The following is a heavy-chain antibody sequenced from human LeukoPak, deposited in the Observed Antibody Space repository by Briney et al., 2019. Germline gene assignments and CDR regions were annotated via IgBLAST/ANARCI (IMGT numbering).Heavy chain of an antibody. D-gene: IGHD6-13*01. CDR3: ARPKRGIAAAFWYFDY. J-gene: IGHJ4*02. Sequence: PGGSLRLSCAASGFTFTNHWMSWVRQAPGKGLEWIGEINHSGSTNYNPSLKSRVTISVDTSKNQFSLKLSSVTAADTAVYYCARPKRGIAAAFWYFDYWGQGTLVTVSS. V-gene: IGHV4-34*08. CDR1: GFTFTNHW. CDR2: INHSGST.